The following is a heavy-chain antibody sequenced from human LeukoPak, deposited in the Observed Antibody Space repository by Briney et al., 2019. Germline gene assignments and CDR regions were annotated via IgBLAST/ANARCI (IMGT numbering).Heavy chain of an antibody. CDR2: ISGSGGST. D-gene: IGHD5-24*01. Sequence: GSLRLSCAASGFTFSSYAMSWVRQAPGKGLEWVSAISGSGGSTYYADSVKGRFTISRDNSKNTLYLQMNSLRAEDTAVYYYAKDAERWLQYNWFDPWGQGTLVTVSS. CDR1: GFTFSSYA. J-gene: IGHJ5*02. V-gene: IGHV3-23*01. CDR3: AKDAERWLQYNWFDP.